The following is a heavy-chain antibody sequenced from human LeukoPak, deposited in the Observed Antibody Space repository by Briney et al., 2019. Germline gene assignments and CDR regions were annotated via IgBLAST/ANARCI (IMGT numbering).Heavy chain of an antibody. CDR2: ITRDSIYT. CDR3: ARDPYNGYYGDDYYYYMDV. V-gene: IGHV3-21*01. J-gene: IGHJ6*03. CDR1: GFTFNNYN. Sequence: GGSLRLSCAASGFTFNNYNMNWVRQAPGKGLEWVSSITRDSIYTFYADSVRGRFTISRDNAKNLLSLQMNSLRAEDTAVYYCARDPYNGYYGDDYYYYMDVWGKGTTVTISS. D-gene: IGHD4-17*01.